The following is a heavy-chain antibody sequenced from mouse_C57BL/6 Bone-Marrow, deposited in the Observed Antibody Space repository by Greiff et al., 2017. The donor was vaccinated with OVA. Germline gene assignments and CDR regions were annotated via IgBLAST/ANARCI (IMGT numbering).Heavy chain of an antibody. V-gene: IGHV1-50*01. J-gene: IGHJ4*01. Sequence: VQLHQPGAELVKPGASVKLSCKASGYTFTSYWMQWVKQRPGQGLEWIGEIDPSDSYTNSNQKFKGKATLTVDTSSSTAYMQLSSLTSEDSAVYYCAREGNGYAMDYWGQGTSVTVSS. CDR2: IDPSDSYT. CDR1: GYTFTSYW. D-gene: IGHD2-1*01. CDR3: AREGNGYAMDY.